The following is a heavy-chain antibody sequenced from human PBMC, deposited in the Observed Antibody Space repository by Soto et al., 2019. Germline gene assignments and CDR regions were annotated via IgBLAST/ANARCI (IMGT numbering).Heavy chain of an antibody. Sequence: GGSLRLSCSASGFTFSSYAMHWVRQAPGKGLEYVSAISSNGGSTYYADSVKGRFAISRDNSKNTLYLQMSSLRAEDTAVYYCVKEVADSSGYYYFWFDPWGQGTLVTVSS. CDR2: ISSNGGST. CDR1: GFTFSSYA. D-gene: IGHD3-22*01. V-gene: IGHV3-64D*06. J-gene: IGHJ5*02. CDR3: VKEVADSSGYYYFWFDP.